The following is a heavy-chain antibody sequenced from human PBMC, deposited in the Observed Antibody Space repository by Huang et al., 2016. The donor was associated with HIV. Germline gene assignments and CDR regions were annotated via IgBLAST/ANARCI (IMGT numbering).Heavy chain of an antibody. J-gene: IGHJ6*03. V-gene: IGHV3-30-3*01. Sequence: QVQLVESGGGVVQPGRSLRLLCAASRFTFGNYAMRWVRQAPGKGLEWVAVISYDGSNKYYADSVKGRFTISRDNSKNTLYLQMNSLRAEDTAVYYCARDLWLRDLYYYYYMDVWGKGTTVTVSS. CDR2: ISYDGSNK. CDR1: RFTFGNYA. D-gene: IGHD5-12*01. CDR3: ARDLWLRDLYYYYYMDV.